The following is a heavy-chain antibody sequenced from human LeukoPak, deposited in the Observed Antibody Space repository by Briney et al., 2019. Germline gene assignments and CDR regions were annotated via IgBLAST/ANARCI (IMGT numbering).Heavy chain of an antibody. CDR3: TRGNSGYGNFDC. D-gene: IGHD3-9*01. CDR1: GFIFSNYA. CDR2: SNSDGSST. Sequence: PGGSLRLSCVASGFIFSNYAMNWVRQAQGEGLVLVSRSNSDGSSTNYSGSVKGRFTISRDNAKNPLYLKMNSLQAADTGVYYCTRGNSGYGNFDCWGQGTLVTVSS. V-gene: IGHV3-74*01. J-gene: IGHJ4*02.